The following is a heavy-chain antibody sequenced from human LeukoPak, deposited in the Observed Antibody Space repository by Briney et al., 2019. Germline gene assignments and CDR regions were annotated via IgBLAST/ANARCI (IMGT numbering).Heavy chain of an antibody. CDR2: IIPIFGTA. D-gene: IGHD5-24*01. V-gene: IGHV1-69*13. CDR3: ARDRVEMATITGYYMDV. CDR1: GYTFTSYD. J-gene: IGHJ6*03. Sequence: SVKVSCKASGYTFTSYDINWVRQAPGQGLEWMGGIIPIFGTANYAQKFQGRVTITADESTSTAYMELSSLRSEDTAVYYCARDRVEMATITGYYMDVWGKGTTVTVSS.